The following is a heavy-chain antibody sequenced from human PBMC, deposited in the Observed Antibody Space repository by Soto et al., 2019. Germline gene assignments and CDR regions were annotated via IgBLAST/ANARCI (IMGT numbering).Heavy chain of an antibody. V-gene: IGHV3-23*01. CDR2: ISGSGGST. Sequence: GGSLRLSCAASGFTFSSYAMSWVRQAPGKGLEWVSAISGSGGSTYYADSVKGRFTISRDNSKNTLYLQMNSLRAEDTAVYYCAKAARYYDILTGYWDYFDYWGQGTLVTVSS. CDR1: GFTFSSYA. CDR3: AKAARYYDILTGYWDYFDY. J-gene: IGHJ4*02. D-gene: IGHD3-9*01.